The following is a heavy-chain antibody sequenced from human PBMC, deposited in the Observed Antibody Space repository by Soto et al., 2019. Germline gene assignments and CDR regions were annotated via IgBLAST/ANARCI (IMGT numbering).Heavy chain of an antibody. CDR1: GAALNSGNYY. V-gene: IGHV4-31*03. D-gene: IGHD2-21*01. Sequence: SETLSLTCSVSGAALNSGNYYWSWIRQVPRKGLEWIGHIYVTGAVDYNPSLRDRITISQDTSERQFSLNLRLVTAADTAVYYCARLRIATNNYKWFDPWGQGTLVTVSS. J-gene: IGHJ5*02. CDR2: IYVTGAV. CDR3: ARLRIATNNYKWFDP.